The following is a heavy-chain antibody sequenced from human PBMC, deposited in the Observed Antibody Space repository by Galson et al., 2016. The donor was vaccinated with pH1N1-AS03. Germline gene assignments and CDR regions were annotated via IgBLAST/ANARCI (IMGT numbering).Heavy chain of an antibody. CDR2: IRQDGSEK. CDR1: GFTFSRFW. Sequence: SLRLSCAASGFTFSRFWMSWVRQAPGKGLEWVANIRQDGSEKYYLDSVRGRFTISRDNAKNLLYLQMNSLRAEDTAVYYCVRQGEEYWGQGTLVTVSS. J-gene: IGHJ4*02. D-gene: IGHD3-10*01. CDR3: VRQGEEY. V-gene: IGHV3-7*01.